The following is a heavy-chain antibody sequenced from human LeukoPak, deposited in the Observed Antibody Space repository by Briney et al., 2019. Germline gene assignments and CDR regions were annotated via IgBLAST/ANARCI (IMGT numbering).Heavy chain of an antibody. CDR1: GFIFSSYS. J-gene: IGHJ6*03. CDR3: AREGIGYYIDG. V-gene: IGHV3-48*01. CDR2: INSRSTII. D-gene: IGHD2-15*01. Sequence: PGGSLRLSCAASGFIFSSYSMNWVRQAPGMGLEWISYINSRSTIIKVAASVKGRIIISRDNGKNSLYLELNSLRAEDTALYYCAREGIGYYIDGWGKGATVIVSS.